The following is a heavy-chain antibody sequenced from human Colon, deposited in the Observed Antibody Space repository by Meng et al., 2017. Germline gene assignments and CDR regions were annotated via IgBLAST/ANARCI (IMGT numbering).Heavy chain of an antibody. CDR2: MFPSGST. Sequence: GSLRLSCPVSGDSISAYYWTWTRQPAGKGVEWIGRMFPSGSTNYNPSLKSRVTMSVDMSKNQISLKLSSVTAADTAVYYCGRDSSSWFFNYWGQGTLVTVSS. D-gene: IGHD6-13*01. CDR1: GDSISAYY. CDR3: GRDSSSWFFNY. J-gene: IGHJ4*02. V-gene: IGHV4-4*07.